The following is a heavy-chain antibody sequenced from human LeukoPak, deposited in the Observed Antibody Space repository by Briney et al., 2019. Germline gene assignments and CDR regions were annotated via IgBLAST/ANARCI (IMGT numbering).Heavy chain of an antibody. CDR1: GYTFTSYD. CDR3: ARGVLRDRNWFDP. J-gene: IGHJ5*02. Sequence: ASVKVSCKASGYTFTSYDINWVRQATGQGLEWMGWMNPNSGNTGYAQKFQGRVTMTRNTSISTAYMELSSLRSEDAAVYYCARGVLRDRNWFDPWGQGTLVTVSS. V-gene: IGHV1-8*01. CDR2: MNPNSGNT.